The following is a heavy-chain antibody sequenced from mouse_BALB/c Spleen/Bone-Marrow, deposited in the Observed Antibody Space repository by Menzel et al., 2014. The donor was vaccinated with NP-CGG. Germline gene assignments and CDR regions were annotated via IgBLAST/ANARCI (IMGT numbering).Heavy chain of an antibody. Sequence: VQLQQSGPELVKPGASVKISCKASGYTFTDYNMQWVKQSHGKSLEWIGYIYPYNGGTGYNQKFRSKATLTVDSSYSTAYMELRSLTSEDSAVYYCAREGGCYDAMDYWGQGTSVTVSS. J-gene: IGHJ4*01. CDR2: IYPYNGGT. CDR3: AREGGCYDAMDY. CDR1: GYTFTDYN. V-gene: IGHV1S29*02. D-gene: IGHD6-1*01.